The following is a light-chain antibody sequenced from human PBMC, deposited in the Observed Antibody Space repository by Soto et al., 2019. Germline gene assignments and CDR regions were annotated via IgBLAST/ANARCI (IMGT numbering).Light chain of an antibody. CDR2: DVT. CDR1: SNDIDTYNF. CDR3: RSYAGRTEA. V-gene: IGLV2-8*01. J-gene: IGLJ2*01. Sequence: QSVLTEPPFASGSPGQSVTISCTGASNDIDTYNFVSWYQQHPGKAPKLIIYDVTERPSGVPDRFSGSKPGNTASLTVSGLQADDEADYYCRSYAGRTEAFGGGTKLTVL.